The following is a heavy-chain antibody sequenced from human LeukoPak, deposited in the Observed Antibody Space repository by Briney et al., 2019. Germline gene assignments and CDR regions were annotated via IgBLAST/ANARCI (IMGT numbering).Heavy chain of an antibody. Sequence: PSETLSLTCTVSGGSISSYYWSWIRQPPGKGLEWIGYIYYSGSTNYNPSLKSRVTISVDTSKNQFSLKLSSVTAADTAVYYCAACIAARLGSWFDPWGQGTLVTVSS. CDR3: AACIAARLGSWFDP. CDR2: IYYSGST. D-gene: IGHD6-6*01. V-gene: IGHV4-59*12. CDR1: GGSISSYY. J-gene: IGHJ5*02.